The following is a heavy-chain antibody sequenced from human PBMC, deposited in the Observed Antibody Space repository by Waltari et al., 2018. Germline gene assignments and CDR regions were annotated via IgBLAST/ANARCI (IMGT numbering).Heavy chain of an antibody. D-gene: IGHD3-3*01. Sequence: QVQLVQSGAEVKKPGASVKVSCKASGYTFTSYGISWVRQAPGQGLEWMGWISAYNGNTNNAQKLQGRVTMTTDTSTSTAYMELRSLRSDDTAVYYCAREVQYYDFWSGYSIFDYWGQGTLVTVSS. J-gene: IGHJ4*02. CDR3: AREVQYYDFWSGYSIFDY. CDR1: GYTFTSYG. CDR2: ISAYNGNT. V-gene: IGHV1-18*01.